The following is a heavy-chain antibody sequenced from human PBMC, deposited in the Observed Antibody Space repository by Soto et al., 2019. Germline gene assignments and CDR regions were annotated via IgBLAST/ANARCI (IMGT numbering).Heavy chain of an antibody. CDR3: EKATATGGGAFDF. Sequence: PGGSLRLSCAASGFPCGSYDMTWVRQAPGKGLEWVSTILVDGRTFYVDSVKGRFTISRDNSRNTVYLQMNSLTAGDTALYYCEKATATGGGAFDFCGQGTMVTV. CDR1: GFPCGSYD. J-gene: IGHJ3*01. V-gene: IGHV3-23*01. CDR2: ILVDGRT. D-gene: IGHD1-1*01.